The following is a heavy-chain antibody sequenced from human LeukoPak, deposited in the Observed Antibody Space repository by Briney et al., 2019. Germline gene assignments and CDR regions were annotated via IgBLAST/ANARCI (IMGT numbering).Heavy chain of an antibody. J-gene: IGHJ4*02. CDR3: ARDWGFDS. CDR1: GFTFSDYA. D-gene: IGHD7-27*01. Sequence: GGSLRLSCAASGFTFSDYAMHWVRQSPGKGLGWVAVLSYDGSRTYYADSVKGRFIISRDNSRNRVYLQMTSLATEDTAIYYCARDWGFDSWGQGTLVTVSS. CDR2: LSYDGSRT. V-gene: IGHV3-30*16.